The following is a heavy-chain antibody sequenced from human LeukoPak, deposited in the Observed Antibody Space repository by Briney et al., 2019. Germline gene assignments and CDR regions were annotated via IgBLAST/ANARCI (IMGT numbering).Heavy chain of an antibody. Sequence: PGRSLRLSCAASGFTFSSYAMHWVRQAPGKGLEWVAVISDDGGIKLYTDSVKGRFSISRDNAKNSLYLQMNSLRAEDTSVYYCARGGYTSSWFWNHWGQGTLVTVSS. V-gene: IGHV3-30-3*01. CDR1: GFTFSSYA. J-gene: IGHJ5*02. CDR2: ISDDGGIK. CDR3: ARGGYTSSWFWNH. D-gene: IGHD6-13*01.